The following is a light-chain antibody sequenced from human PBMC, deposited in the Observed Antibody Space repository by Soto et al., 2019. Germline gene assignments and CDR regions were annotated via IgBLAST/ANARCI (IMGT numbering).Light chain of an antibody. V-gene: IGLV1-44*01. CDR3: AAWDDSLNGLV. CDR2: NNN. CDR1: SSNIGSNT. J-gene: IGLJ1*01. Sequence: QSVLTQPPSASGTPGQRVTISCSGSSSNIGSNTVNWYQQLPGTAPKPLIYNNNQRPPGVPDRFSGSKSGTSASLAISGLQSEDEADYYCAAWDDSLNGLVFGTGTKLTVL.